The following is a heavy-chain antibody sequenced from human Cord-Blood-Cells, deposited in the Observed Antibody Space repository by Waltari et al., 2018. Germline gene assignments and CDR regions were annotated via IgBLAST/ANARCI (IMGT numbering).Heavy chain of an antibody. CDR2: IKQDGSEK. D-gene: IGHD1-26*01. CDR3: ARDRVGADAFDI. CDR1: VFTFSSYW. V-gene: IGHV3-7*01. Sequence: EVQLVESGGGLVQPGGSLRLSGAASVFTFSSYWMSWVRQAPGKGLEWVANIKQDGSEKYYVDSVKGRFTISRDNAKNSLYLQMNSLRAEDTAVYYCARDRVGADAFDIWGQGTMVTVSS. J-gene: IGHJ3*02.